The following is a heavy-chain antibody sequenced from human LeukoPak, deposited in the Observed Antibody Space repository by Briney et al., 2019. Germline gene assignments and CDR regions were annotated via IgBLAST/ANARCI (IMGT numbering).Heavy chain of an antibody. CDR3: ARGKGIAGMDY. CDR1: GYTFTSYW. V-gene: IGHV5-51*01. J-gene: IGHJ4*02. CDR2: IYPGNSDT. Sequence: GASLKISCKGSGYTFTSYWIAWVRPLPGKGLEWMGIIYPGNSDTTYSPSFQGQVTMSVDKSISTAYLQWGSLKASDSAMYFCARGKGIAGMDYWGQGTLVTVSS. D-gene: IGHD6-13*01.